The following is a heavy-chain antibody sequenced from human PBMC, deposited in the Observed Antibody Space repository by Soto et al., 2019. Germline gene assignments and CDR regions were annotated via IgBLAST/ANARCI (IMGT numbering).Heavy chain of an antibody. CDR3: ARGDWWLFDY. D-gene: IGHD2-8*02. V-gene: IGHV1-3*05. CDR2: INAGNGNT. J-gene: IGHJ4*02. Sequence: QVQLVQSGAEEKKPGASVKVSCKASGYTFTSYAIHWVRQAPGQRLEWMGWINAGNGNTKYSQKFQGRVTITRDTSASTAYMELSGLKSEDTAVYYCARGDWWLFDYWGQGTLVTVSS. CDR1: GYTFTSYA.